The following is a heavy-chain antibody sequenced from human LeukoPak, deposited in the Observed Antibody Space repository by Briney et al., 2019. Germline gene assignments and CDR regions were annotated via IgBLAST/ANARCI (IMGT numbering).Heavy chain of an antibody. V-gene: IGHV3-23*01. D-gene: IGHD2-21*01. CDR3: AKAPVTTCRGAYCYPFDY. J-gene: IGHJ4*02. CDR2: ITGSGGTT. CDR1: GFTFSSYG. Sequence: PGGTLRLSCAASGFTFSSYGMSWVRQALGKGLEWVSAITGSGGTTYYADSVKGRFTISRDSSKNTLFLQMNRLRPEDAAVYYCAKAPVTTCRGAYCYPFDYWGQGTLVTVSS.